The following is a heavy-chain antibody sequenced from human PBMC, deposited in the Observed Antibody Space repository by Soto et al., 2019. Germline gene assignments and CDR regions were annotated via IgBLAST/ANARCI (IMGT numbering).Heavy chain of an antibody. CDR3: ARGEQWLHANWFDP. J-gene: IGHJ5*02. CDR1: GYTFTGYY. D-gene: IGHD6-19*01. CDR2: INPNSGGT. V-gene: IGHV1-2*02. Sequence: ASVKVSCKASGYTFTGYYIHWVRQAPGQGLEGMGWINPNSGGTNYAQKFQGRVTMTRDTSISTAYMELSRLRSDDTAVYYCARGEQWLHANWFDPCGQGTLLSVSS.